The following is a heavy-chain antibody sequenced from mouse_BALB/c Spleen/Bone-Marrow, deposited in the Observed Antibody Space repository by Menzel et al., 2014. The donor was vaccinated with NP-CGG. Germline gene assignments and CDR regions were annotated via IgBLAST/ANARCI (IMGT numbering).Heavy chain of an antibody. V-gene: IGHV14-3*02. Sequence: VQLQQSGAELVKPGASVKLSCTASGFNIRDTYLHWVKQRPEQGLEWIGRIDSANDNTKYDPKFQGKATITADSSSNTAYLQLSSLTAEDTAVYFCAGGYYGAYWGQGTTLTVSS. D-gene: IGHD1-2*01. CDR3: AGGYYGAY. J-gene: IGHJ2*01. CDR2: IDSANDNT. CDR1: GFNIRDTY.